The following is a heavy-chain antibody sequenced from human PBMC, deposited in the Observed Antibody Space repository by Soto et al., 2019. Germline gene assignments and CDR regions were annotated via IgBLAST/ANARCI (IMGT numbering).Heavy chain of an antibody. Sequence: PSETLSLTCTVSGGSISSGDYYWSWIRQPPGKGLEWIGYIYYSGSTYYNPSLKSRVTISVDTSKNQFSLKLSSVTAADTAVYYCARGDSSGYDPADYWGQGTLVTVSS. V-gene: IGHV4-30-4*01. D-gene: IGHD3-22*01. CDR3: ARGDSSGYDPADY. CDR1: GGSISSGDYY. J-gene: IGHJ4*02. CDR2: IYYSGST.